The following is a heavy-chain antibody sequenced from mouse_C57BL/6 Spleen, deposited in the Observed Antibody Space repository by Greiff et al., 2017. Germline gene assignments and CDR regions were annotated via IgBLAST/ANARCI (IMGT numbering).Heavy chain of an antibody. CDR1: GYTFTSYW. J-gene: IGHJ3*01. V-gene: IGHV1-55*01. D-gene: IGHD2-4*01. CDR2: IYPGSGST. Sequence: VQLQQPGAELVKPGASVKMSCKASGYTFTSYWITWVKQRPGQGLEWIGDIYPGSGSTNYNEKFKSKATLSVDTSSSTAYMQLSSLTSEDSAVYYCARGSDYDEGAWFAYWGKGTLVTVAA. CDR3: ARGSDYDEGAWFAY.